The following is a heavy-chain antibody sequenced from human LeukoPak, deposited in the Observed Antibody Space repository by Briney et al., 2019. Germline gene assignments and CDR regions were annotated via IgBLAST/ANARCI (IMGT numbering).Heavy chain of an antibody. Sequence: QHGGSLRLSCAASGFTVSSNYMSWVRQAPGKGLEWVSVIYSGGSTYYADSVKGRFTISRDNAKNSLYLQMNSLRAEDTAVYYCASARESSCYNYWGQGTLVTVSS. V-gene: IGHV3-53*01. CDR1: GFTVSSNY. J-gene: IGHJ4*02. CDR3: ASARESSCYNY. CDR2: IYSGGST. D-gene: IGHD2-2*02.